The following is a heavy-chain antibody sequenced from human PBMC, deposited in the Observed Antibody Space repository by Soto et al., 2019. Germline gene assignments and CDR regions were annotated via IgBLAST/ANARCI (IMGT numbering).Heavy chain of an antibody. V-gene: IGHV1-69*01. D-gene: IGHD2-15*01. Sequence: QVQLVQSGAEVKKPGSSVKVSCKASGGTFSSYAISWVRQAPGHGLEWMGGIIPISGTATSAQKFHGTVTITADESTSPAYMELSSLRSDDTAVYYCARLKYDGTEWWGPGYYFDYWGQGTLVTVSS. J-gene: IGHJ4*02. CDR2: IIPISGTA. CDR3: ARLKYDGTEWWGPGYYFDY. CDR1: GGTFSSYA.